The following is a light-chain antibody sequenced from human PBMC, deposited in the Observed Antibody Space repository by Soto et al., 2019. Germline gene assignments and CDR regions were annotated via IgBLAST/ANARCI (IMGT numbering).Light chain of an antibody. CDR3: QAYDSSLISYV. CDR2: GNN. CDR1: SSNIGAGYD. J-gene: IGLJ1*01. Sequence: QSVLTQPPSVCGAPGQRVPISCTGSSSNIGAGYDVHWYQQLPGTAPKLLIYGNNSRPSGVPDRFSGSKSGTSASLAITGLQAEDEADYYCQAYDSSLISYVFGTGTKVTVL. V-gene: IGLV1-40*01.